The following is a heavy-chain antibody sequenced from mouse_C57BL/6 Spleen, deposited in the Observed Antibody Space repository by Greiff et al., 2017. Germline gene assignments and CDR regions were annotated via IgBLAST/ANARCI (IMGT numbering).Heavy chain of an antibody. V-gene: IGHV1-61*01. CDR2: IYPSDSET. CDR1: GYTFTSYW. Sequence: QVQLQQPGAELVRPGSSVKLSCKASGYTFTSYWMDWVKQRPGQGLEWIGNIYPSDSETPYNQKFKDKATLTVDKSSSTAYMQLSSLTSEDSAVYYCARRITTVVDAMDYWGQGTSVTVSS. D-gene: IGHD1-1*01. J-gene: IGHJ4*01. CDR3: ARRITTVVDAMDY.